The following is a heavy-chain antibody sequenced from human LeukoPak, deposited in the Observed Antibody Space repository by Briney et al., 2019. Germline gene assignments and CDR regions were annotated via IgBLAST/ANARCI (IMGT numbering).Heavy chain of an antibody. J-gene: IGHJ4*02. CDR3: ARDGDCSGGSCSLGDFDY. D-gene: IGHD2-15*01. Sequence: GGSLRLSCAASGFTFSSYWMNWVRQAPGKGLEWVANIKQDGSEKYYVDSVKGRFTISRDNTKNSLYLQMNSLRAEDTAVYYCARDGDCSGGSCSLGDFDYWGQGTLVTVSS. CDR1: GFTFSSYW. CDR2: IKQDGSEK. V-gene: IGHV3-7*03.